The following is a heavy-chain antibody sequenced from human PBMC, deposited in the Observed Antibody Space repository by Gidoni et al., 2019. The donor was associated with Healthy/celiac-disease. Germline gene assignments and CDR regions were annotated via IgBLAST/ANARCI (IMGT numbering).Heavy chain of an antibody. CDR1: GFTFNSYP. V-gene: IGHV3-23*01. CDR3: AKGVVSGIDY. D-gene: IGHD2-21*01. J-gene: IGHJ4*02. CDR2: ISGSGGST. Sequence: EVQLLESGGVLVQPGGSLRLSCAASGFTFNSYPMGWVRQAPGKGLAWVSAISGSGGSTYYADSVKGRFTISRDNYKNTLYLQMNSLRAEDTAVYYCAKGVVSGIDYWGQGTLVTVSS.